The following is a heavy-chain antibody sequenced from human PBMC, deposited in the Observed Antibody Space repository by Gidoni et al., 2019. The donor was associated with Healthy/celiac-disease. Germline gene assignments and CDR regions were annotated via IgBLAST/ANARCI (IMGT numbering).Heavy chain of an antibody. V-gene: IGHV3-23*04. CDR3: AKDITMIVHGDDAFDI. Sequence: EVQLVESGGGLVQPGGSLRLSCAASGFTFSSYAMSWVRQAPGKGLEWVSAISGSGGSTYYADSVKGRFTISRDNSKNTLYLQMNSLRAEDTAVYYCAKDITMIVHGDDAFDIWGQGTMVTVSS. J-gene: IGHJ3*02. D-gene: IGHD3-22*01. CDR1: GFTFSSYA. CDR2: ISGSGGST.